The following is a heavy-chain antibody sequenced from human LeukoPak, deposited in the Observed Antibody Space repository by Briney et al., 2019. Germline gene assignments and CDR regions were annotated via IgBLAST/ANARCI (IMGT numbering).Heavy chain of an antibody. CDR1: GFTFSSYT. CDR2: ISTSGSYK. Sequence: PGGSLRLSCAVSGFTFSSYTMNWVRQAPGKGLEWVSTISTSGSYKYYADSVKGRFTISRDNAKNSLYLQMNSLRAEDTAVYYCARDLEDYNNYGEMAIWGQGTLVTVSS. V-gene: IGHV3-21*01. D-gene: IGHD4-11*01. J-gene: IGHJ4*02. CDR3: ARDLEDYNNYGEMAI.